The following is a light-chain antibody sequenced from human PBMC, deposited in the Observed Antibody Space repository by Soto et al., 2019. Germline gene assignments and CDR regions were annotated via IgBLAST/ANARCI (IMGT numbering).Light chain of an antibody. CDR2: AVS. V-gene: IGKV3-20*01. J-gene: IGKJ2*01. CDR3: QHYGNSPYT. CDR1: QSLSRTY. Sequence: EVVLTQSPGTLSLSPGERVILSCRASQSLSRTYLAWYQQKPGQAPRLLIYAVSTRATGIPKRCSGSGSGTDFTLTISRLETEDFAVSYCQHYGNSPYTLGQWTKLEL.